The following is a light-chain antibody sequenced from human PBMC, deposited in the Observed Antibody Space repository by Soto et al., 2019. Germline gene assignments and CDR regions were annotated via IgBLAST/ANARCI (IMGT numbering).Light chain of an antibody. J-gene: IGKJ1*01. V-gene: IGKV3-20*01. CDR2: VAS. Sequence: EIVLTQSPGTLSLSPGERATLSCRASQSVSSSSLAWYQQRPGQAPKLLIYVASSRATGIPDRFSGSGSGTEFTLTISRLEPEDFAVYYCQQYGSSPVTFGQGTKVEIK. CDR3: QQYGSSPVT. CDR1: QSVSSSS.